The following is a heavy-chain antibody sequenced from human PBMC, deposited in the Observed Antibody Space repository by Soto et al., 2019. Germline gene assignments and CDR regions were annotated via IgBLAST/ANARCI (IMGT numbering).Heavy chain of an antibody. J-gene: IGHJ4*02. CDR3: VGDPVYYYDSSGYIY. Sequence: QVQLQESGPGLVQPSETLSLTCTVSGGSVSSVSYYWSWIRQPPGKGLEWIGYLHYSGSTNYNPSLKSRVTISVDTSKNQFSLKMSSVTAADTAVYYCVGDPVYYYDSSGYIYWGQGTLVTVSS. D-gene: IGHD3-22*01. CDR2: LHYSGST. CDR1: GGSVSSVSYY. V-gene: IGHV4-61*01.